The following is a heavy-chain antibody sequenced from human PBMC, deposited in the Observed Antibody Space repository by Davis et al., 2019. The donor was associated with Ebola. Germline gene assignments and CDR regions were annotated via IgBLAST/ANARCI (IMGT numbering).Heavy chain of an antibody. J-gene: IGHJ4*02. CDR1: GYTFTNYG. V-gene: IGHV1-18*04. CDR3: ARSITMIVVASPGDY. D-gene: IGHD3-22*01. Sequence: ASVKVSCKASGYTFTNYGITWVRQAPGQGLEWMGWINPHNGNTNYAQNVQGRVIMTSDTATTTAYMEVGSLRSEDTAVYYCARSITMIVVASPGDYWGQGTLVTVSS. CDR2: INPHNGNT.